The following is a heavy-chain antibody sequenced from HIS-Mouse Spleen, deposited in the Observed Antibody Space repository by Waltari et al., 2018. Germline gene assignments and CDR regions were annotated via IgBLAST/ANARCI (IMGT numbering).Heavy chain of an antibody. D-gene: IGHD6-13*01. Sequence: QLQLQESGPGLVKPSETLSLTCTVSGGSISSSSYYWGWIRQPPGKGLGWIGSIYYSGGTSYNPSLRSRVTISVDTCKTQFSLKLSSVTAADTAVYYCARDREAAAANRGYFDYWGQGTLVTVSS. J-gene: IGHJ4*02. CDR2: IYYSGGT. CDR3: ARDREAAAANRGYFDY. CDR1: GGSISSSSYY. V-gene: IGHV4-39*07.